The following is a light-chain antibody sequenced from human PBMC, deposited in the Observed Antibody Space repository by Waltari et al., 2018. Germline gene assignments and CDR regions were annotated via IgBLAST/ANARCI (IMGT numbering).Light chain of an antibody. Sequence: SALTQPASVTGPPGQSHTLSCTGTISDLGTYYFVLWYQEYPGKAPKLIIYEATKRPSGVSDRFSASKSGNTASLTISGLQADDEADYSCCSYAGGTAYVFGTGTRVTVL. V-gene: IGLV2-23*01. CDR3: CSYAGGTAYV. CDR2: EAT. J-gene: IGLJ1*01. CDR1: ISDLGTYYF.